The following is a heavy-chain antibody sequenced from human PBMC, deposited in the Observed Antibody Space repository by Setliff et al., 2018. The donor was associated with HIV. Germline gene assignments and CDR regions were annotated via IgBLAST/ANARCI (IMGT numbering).Heavy chain of an antibody. D-gene: IGHD1-26*01. Sequence: KPSETLSLTCTVSGDPIFIGGYYWSRIRQHPGGGLEWIGYIYHTGKTYYNPSLQSRIIMSLDMSQNQFSLKLSSVTAADTAVYYCAKEGNSVDNWLDPWGPGTLVTVSS. J-gene: IGHJ5*02. CDR3: AKEGNSVDNWLDP. V-gene: IGHV4-31*03. CDR1: GDPIFIGGYY. CDR2: IYHTGKT.